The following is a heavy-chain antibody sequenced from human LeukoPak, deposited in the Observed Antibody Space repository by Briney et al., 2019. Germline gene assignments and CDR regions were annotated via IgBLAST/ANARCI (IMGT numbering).Heavy chain of an antibody. CDR1: GFTFSSYA. J-gene: IGHJ4*02. CDR2: ISGSGGST. D-gene: IGHD5-18*01. Sequence: GGSLRLSCAASGFTFSSYAMSWFREAPGKGLEWVSAISGSGGSTYYADSVKGRFTISRDNSKNTLYLQMNSLRAEDTAVYYCAKGGYSYGYEYFDYWGQGTLVTVSS. V-gene: IGHV3-23*01. CDR3: AKGGYSYGYEYFDY.